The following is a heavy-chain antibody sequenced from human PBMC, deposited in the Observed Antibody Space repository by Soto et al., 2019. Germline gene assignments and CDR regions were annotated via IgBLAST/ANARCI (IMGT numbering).Heavy chain of an antibody. CDR2: IYYSGST. Sequence: SETLSLTCTVSGGSISSGGYYWSWIRQHPRKGQERIGYIYYSGSTYYKPSLKSQDTKSVDTSKKQISLKLSSVTAAETAIYYCARSLGGGYVWGSYRYRSNYFDYWGQGTLVTVSS. J-gene: IGHJ4*02. D-gene: IGHD3-16*02. CDR1: GGSISSGGYY. V-gene: IGHV4-31*01. CDR3: ARSLGGGYVWGSYRYRSNYFDY.